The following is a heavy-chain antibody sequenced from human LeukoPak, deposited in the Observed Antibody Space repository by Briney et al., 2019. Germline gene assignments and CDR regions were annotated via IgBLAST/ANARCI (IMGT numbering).Heavy chain of an antibody. CDR1: GFTFSSYA. Sequence: GGSLRLSCAASGFTFSSYAMSWVRQAPGKGLEWVSAISGSGGSTYYADSVRGRFTISRDNSKNTLYLQMNRLRDVDTAVYYCARLIAAADYFPYYFDYWGQGTLVTVSS. V-gene: IGHV3-23*01. D-gene: IGHD6-13*01. CDR3: ARLIAAADYFPYYFDY. J-gene: IGHJ4*02. CDR2: ISGSGGST.